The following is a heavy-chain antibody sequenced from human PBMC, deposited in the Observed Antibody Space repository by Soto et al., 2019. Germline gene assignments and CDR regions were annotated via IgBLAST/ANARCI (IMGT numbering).Heavy chain of an antibody. CDR2: VSFDGSNS. CDR3: ARPIVPAIQNHPYYYYGLDV. CDR1: GFTFSNYA. Sequence: QVQLVESGGGVVQPGRSLRLSCAASGFTFSNYAMHWVRQAPGKGLDWVAVVSFDGSNSYYADSVKGRFTISIDNSKNTLFLQMNSLRPEDTAVYFCARPIVPAIQNHPYYYYGLDVWGQGTTVTVSS. D-gene: IGHD2-2*01. J-gene: IGHJ6*02. V-gene: IGHV3-30-3*01.